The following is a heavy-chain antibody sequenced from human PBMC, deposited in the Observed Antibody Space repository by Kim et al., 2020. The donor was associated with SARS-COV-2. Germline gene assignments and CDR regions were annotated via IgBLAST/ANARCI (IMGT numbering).Heavy chain of an antibody. CDR1: GGSVSSGSYY. CDR2: IYYSGST. V-gene: IGHV4-61*01. Sequence: SETLSLTCTVSGGSVSSGSYYWSWIRQPPGKGLEWIGYIYYSGSTNYNPSLKSRVTISVDTSKNQFSLKLSSVTAADTAVYYCAREVSTIGRDSSGYYYYYYGMDVWGQGTTVTVSS. D-gene: IGHD3-22*01. CDR3: AREVSTIGRDSSGYYYYYYGMDV. J-gene: IGHJ6*02.